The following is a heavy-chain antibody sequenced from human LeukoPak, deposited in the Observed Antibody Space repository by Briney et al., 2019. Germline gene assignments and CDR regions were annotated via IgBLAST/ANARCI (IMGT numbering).Heavy chain of an antibody. V-gene: IGHV3-23*01. CDR3: VKEHVDRAFTRSFEI. D-gene: IGHD3-10*01. CDR2: ISDTRT. Sequence: GGSLRLSCAASGFTLSTNPMSWVRQAPGKGLEWVSAISDTRTYYADAVKGRFTISRDNSKNTVFLQMNSLRAEDTAVYYCVKEHVDRAFTRSFEIWGQGTVVTVSS. CDR1: GFTLSTNP. J-gene: IGHJ3*02.